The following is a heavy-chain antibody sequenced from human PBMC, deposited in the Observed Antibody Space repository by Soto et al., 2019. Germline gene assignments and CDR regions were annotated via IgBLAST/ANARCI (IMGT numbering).Heavy chain of an antibody. Sequence: GESLKISCAASGFTFSSYSMNWVRQAPGKGLEWVSSISSSSSYIYYADSVKGRFTISRDNAKNSLYLQMNSLRAEDTAVYYCARDVRYCGGDCYSPDAFDIWGQGTMVTVSS. V-gene: IGHV3-21*01. J-gene: IGHJ3*02. CDR3: ARDVRYCGGDCYSPDAFDI. CDR2: ISSSSSYI. CDR1: GFTFSSYS. D-gene: IGHD2-21*02.